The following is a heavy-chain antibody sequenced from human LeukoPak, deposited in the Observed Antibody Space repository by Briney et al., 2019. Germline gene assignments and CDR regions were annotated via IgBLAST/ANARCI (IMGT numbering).Heavy chain of an antibody. CDR2: ISGSGGST. CDR1: GFTFSSYG. CDR3: ARAGELRYMDV. J-gene: IGHJ6*03. V-gene: IGHV3-23*01. D-gene: IGHD3-16*01. Sequence: GGTLRLSCAASGFTFSSYGMSWVRQAPGKGLEWVSAISGSGGSTYYADSVKGRVTISRDNDKNSLFLQMSSLRADDTAIYYCARAGELRYMDVWGKGTAVTVSS.